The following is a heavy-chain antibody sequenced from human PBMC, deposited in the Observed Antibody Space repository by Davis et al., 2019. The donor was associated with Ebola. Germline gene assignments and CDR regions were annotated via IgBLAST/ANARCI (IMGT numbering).Heavy chain of an antibody. J-gene: IGHJ4*02. V-gene: IGHV4-59*08. CDR2: FSHSGRS. D-gene: IGHD3-10*01. Sequence: GSLRLSCSVSAGSISGYYWSWIRQTPGKGLEWIAYFSHSGRSNDNPSLRSRIIISVDTSKNQFSLKLSSVTAADTAVYYCARQSSLWFGELSMDYWGQGTLVTVSS. CDR1: AGSISGYY. CDR3: ARQSSLWFGELSMDY.